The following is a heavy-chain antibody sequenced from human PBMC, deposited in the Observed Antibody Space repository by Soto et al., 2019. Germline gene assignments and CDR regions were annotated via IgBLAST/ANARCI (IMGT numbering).Heavy chain of an antibody. D-gene: IGHD2-21*02. CDR1: GGSISSDTYY. Sequence: PSETLSLTCTVSGGSISSDTYYWSWIRQHPGKGLEWVGYIYYSGTTYYNPSLKSRVTISVDTSKNQFSLKLSSVTAADTAVYYCASLGRLVTYSYFGMDVWGLGTTVTVSS. J-gene: IGHJ6*02. CDR2: IYYSGTT. CDR3: ASLGRLVTYSYFGMDV. V-gene: IGHV4-31*03.